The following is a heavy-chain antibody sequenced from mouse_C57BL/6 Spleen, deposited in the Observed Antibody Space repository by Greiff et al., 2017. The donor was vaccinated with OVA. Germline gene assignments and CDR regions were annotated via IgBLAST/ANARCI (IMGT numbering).Heavy chain of an antibody. CDR3: ATYYYGSSHGGYFDV. J-gene: IGHJ1*03. Sequence: EVQLQESGPGLVKPSQSLSLTCSVTGYSITSGYYWNWIRQFPGNKLEWMGYISYDGSNNYNPSLKNRISITRDTSKNQFFLKLNSVTTEDTATYYCATYYYGSSHGGYFDVWGTGTTVTVSS. D-gene: IGHD1-1*01. CDR1: GYSITSGYY. CDR2: ISYDGSN. V-gene: IGHV3-6*01.